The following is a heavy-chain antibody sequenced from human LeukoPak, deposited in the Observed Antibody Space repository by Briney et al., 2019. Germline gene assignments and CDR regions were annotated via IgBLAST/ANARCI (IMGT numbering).Heavy chain of an antibody. J-gene: IGHJ4*02. D-gene: IGHD5-18*01. CDR2: IYSGGST. CDR3: ARTDTAMVTGYFDY. V-gene: IGHV3-66*01. CDR1: GFTVSSNY. Sequence: GGSLRLSCAASGFTVSSNYMSWVRQAPGKGLEWVSVIYSGGSTYYADSVKGRFTISRDNAKNSLYLQMNSLRAEDTAVYYCARTDTAMVTGYFDYWGQGTLVTVSS.